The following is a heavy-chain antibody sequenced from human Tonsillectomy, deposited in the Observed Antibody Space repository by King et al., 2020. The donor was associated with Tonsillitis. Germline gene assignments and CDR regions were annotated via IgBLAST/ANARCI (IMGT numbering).Heavy chain of an antibody. J-gene: IGHJ1*01. Sequence: EVQLVESGGGLVQPGGSLRLSCAASGFTFSSHWMHWVRQAPGKRPVWVSRIFSDGTSTSYADSVKGRFTISRDNAKNTLFLQMNSLRADDTAVYYCVTGYSSTWYLYFQHWGQGTLVTVSS. CDR2: IFSDGTST. CDR1: GFTFSSHW. D-gene: IGHD6-13*01. CDR3: VTGYSSTWYLYFQH. V-gene: IGHV3-74*01.